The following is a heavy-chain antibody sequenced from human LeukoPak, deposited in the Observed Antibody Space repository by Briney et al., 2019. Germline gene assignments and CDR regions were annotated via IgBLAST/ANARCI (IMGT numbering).Heavy chain of an antibody. CDR3: AKGQIGYCSIVSCYGANYHYYYYMDV. Sequence: GGSLRLSCAASGFTFSSYGMHWVRQAPGKGLEWVALIRYDGSNKYYADSVKGRFTISRDNSKNTLSLEMNSLRAEDTAVYYCAKGQIGYCSIVSCYGANYHYYYYMDVWGKGTTVTISS. CDR2: IRYDGSNK. J-gene: IGHJ6*03. CDR1: GFTFSSYG. D-gene: IGHD2-2*01. V-gene: IGHV3-30*02.